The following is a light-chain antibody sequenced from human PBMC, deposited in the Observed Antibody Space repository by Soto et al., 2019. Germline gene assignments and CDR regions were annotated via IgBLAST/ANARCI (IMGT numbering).Light chain of an antibody. Sequence: QSALTQPPSASGSPGQSVTISCTGTSNDVGGYNYVSWYQQHPGKAPKLMIHEVSKRPSGVPDRFSGSKSGNTASLTVSGLLTEDEADYYCSSYGGANTVDFGGGTKLTVL. CDR3: SSYGGANTVD. V-gene: IGLV2-8*01. J-gene: IGLJ2*01. CDR1: SNDVGGYNY. CDR2: EVS.